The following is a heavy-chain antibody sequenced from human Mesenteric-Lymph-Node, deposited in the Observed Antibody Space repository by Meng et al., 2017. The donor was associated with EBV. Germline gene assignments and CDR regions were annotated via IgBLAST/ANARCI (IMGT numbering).Heavy chain of an antibody. CDR1: GFSLTSSGVG. D-gene: IGHD1-1*01. CDR2: IYWDDDK. Sequence: QVALTESGPTLVHATQPLTLTCIFSGFSLTSSGVGVGWIRQPPGKALEWLAAIYWDDDKHYSPSLKSRLTITKDTSKSQVVLTMTNMDPVDTATYYCARKNWNDRFDPWGQGTLVTVSS. CDR3: ARKNWNDRFDP. J-gene: IGHJ5*02. V-gene: IGHV2-5*02.